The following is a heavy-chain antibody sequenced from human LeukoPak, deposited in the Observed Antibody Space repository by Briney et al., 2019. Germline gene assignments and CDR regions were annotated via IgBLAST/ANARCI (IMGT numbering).Heavy chain of an antibody. CDR2: IYGADST. D-gene: IGHD3-10*01. Sequence: PGGSLRLSCAASGFTVSSNYMSWVRQAPGKGLEWVSIIYGADSTYYADSVKGRFTISRDNSKNTLYLQMNSLRAEDTAVYYCARSWFGVLYYYGMDVWGQGTTVTVSS. J-gene: IGHJ6*02. CDR1: GFTVSSNY. CDR3: ARSWFGVLYYYGMDV. V-gene: IGHV3-66*01.